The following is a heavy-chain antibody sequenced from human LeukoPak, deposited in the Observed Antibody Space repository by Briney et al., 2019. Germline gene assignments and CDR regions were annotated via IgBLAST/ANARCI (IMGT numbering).Heavy chain of an antibody. CDR2: ISGSGGST. V-gene: IGHV3-23*01. CDR1: GFTFSNYA. CDR3: AKTPYSSSREYFDY. D-gene: IGHD6-13*01. J-gene: IGHJ4*02. Sequence: GGSLRLSCAASGFTFSNYAMSWVRQAPGKGLEWVSAISGSGGSTSYAASVKGRFSISRDNSKNTLYLQMNSLRAEDTAVYYCAKTPYSSSREYFDYWGQGTLVTVSS.